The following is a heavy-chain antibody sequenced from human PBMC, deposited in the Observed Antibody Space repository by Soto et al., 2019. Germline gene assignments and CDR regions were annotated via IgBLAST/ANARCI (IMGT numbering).Heavy chain of an antibody. CDR3: ARDRRKWIFDY. CDR1: GGSISSYY. CDR2: IYYSGST. Sequence: SETLSLTCTVSGGSISSYYWSWIRQPPGKGLEWIGYIYYSGSTNYNPSLKSRVTISVDTSKNQFSLKLSSVTAADTAVYYCARDRRKWIFDYWGQGTLVTVSS. J-gene: IGHJ4*02. V-gene: IGHV4-59*01. D-gene: IGHD5-12*01.